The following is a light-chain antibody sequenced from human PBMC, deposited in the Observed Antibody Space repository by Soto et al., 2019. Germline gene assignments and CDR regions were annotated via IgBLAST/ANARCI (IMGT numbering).Light chain of an antibody. CDR3: QQSYSTPWT. J-gene: IGKJ1*01. CDR1: QSIASY. V-gene: IGKV1-39*01. CDR2: GAS. Sequence: DIQMTQSPSSLPASVGDRVTITCRTSQSIASYLNWYQQKPGKAPKLLIYGASSLQTGVPSRFSGSGFGTDFTLTISSLQPEDFATYYCQQSYSTPWTFGQGTKVEIK.